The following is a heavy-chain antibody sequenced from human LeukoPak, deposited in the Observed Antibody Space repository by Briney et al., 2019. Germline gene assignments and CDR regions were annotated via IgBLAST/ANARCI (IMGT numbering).Heavy chain of an antibody. D-gene: IGHD2-21*01. V-gene: IGHV3-23*01. CDR2: ISGSGGST. J-gene: IGHJ4*02. Sequence: GGSLRLSCAASGFTFSSYAMSWVRQAPGKGLEWVSAISGSGGSTYYADSVKGRFTISRDNAKNSLYLQMNSLRAEDTAVYYCAREVENSYCGGDCYFSLWGQGTLVTVSS. CDR1: GFTFSSYA. CDR3: AREVENSYCGGDCYFSL.